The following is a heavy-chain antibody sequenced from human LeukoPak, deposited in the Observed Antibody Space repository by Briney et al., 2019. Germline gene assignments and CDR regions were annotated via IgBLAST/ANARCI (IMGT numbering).Heavy chain of an antibody. Sequence: ASVKVSCKASGYTFTSYGISWVRQAPGQGREWMGWISAYNGNTNYAQKLQGRVTMTTDTSTSTAYMELRSLRSDDTAVYYCARVEQSSSWSYYFDYWGQGTLVTVSS. D-gene: IGHD6-13*01. CDR1: GYTFTSYG. J-gene: IGHJ4*02. CDR2: ISAYNGNT. CDR3: ARVEQSSSWSYYFDY. V-gene: IGHV1-18*01.